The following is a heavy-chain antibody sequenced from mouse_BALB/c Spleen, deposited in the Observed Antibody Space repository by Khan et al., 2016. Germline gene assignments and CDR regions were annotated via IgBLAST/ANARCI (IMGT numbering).Heavy chain of an antibody. V-gene: IGHV5-6-3*01. CDR2: INSYGDST. D-gene: IGHD3-1*01. Sequence: EVELVESGGGLVQPGGSLKLSCAASGFTFSSYGMSWFSQTPDKRLELVATINSYGDSTYYPDSVKGRFTISRDNAKNTLYLQMSSLRTEDTAMYYCARDAGAMDHWVQGTSVPVSS. CDR1: GFTFSSYG. CDR3: ARDAGAMDH. J-gene: IGHJ4*01.